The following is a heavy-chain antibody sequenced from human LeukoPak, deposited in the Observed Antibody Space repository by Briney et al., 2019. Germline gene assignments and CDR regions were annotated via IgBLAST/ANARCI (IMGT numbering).Heavy chain of an antibody. V-gene: IGHV1-2*02. J-gene: IGHJ4*02. CDR3: ARRRVWSPGFDY. CDR1: GYTFTGYY. Sequence: ASVKVSCKASGYTFTGYYMHWVRQAPGQGLEWMGWINPNSGGTNYAQKFQGRVTMTRDTSISTAYMELSRLRPDDTAVYYCARRRVWSPGFDYWGQGTLVTVSS. D-gene: IGHD3-10*01. CDR2: INPNSGGT.